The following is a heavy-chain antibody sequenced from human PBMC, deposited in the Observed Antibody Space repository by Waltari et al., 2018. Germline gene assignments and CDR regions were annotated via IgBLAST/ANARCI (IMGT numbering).Heavy chain of an antibody. V-gene: IGHV4-39*01. CDR1: GGSISSSSYY. CDR2: IYYSGST. Sequence: QLQLQESGPGLVTPSETLSLTCTVPGGSISSSSYYWGWIRPPPGKGLEWIGSIYYSGSTYYNPSLKSRVTISVDTSKNQFSLKLSSVTAADTAVYYCARPFGGAWGQGTLVTVSS. J-gene: IGHJ5*02. D-gene: IGHD3-10*01. CDR3: ARPFGGA.